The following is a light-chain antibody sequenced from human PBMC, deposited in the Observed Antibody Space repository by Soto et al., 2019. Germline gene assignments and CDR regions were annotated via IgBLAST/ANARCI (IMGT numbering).Light chain of an antibody. J-gene: IGLJ2*01. CDR2: DVS. CDR3: GSYTSSSTLVV. CDR1: SSDVGTYDY. V-gene: IGLV2-14*03. Sequence: QSALTQPAAVSGSPGQSITISCTGTSSDVGTYDYVSWYQQHPGKAPKLMMYDVSNRPSGVSNRFSGSKSGNTASLTISGLQAEDEADYYCGSYTSSSTLVVFGGGTKLTVL.